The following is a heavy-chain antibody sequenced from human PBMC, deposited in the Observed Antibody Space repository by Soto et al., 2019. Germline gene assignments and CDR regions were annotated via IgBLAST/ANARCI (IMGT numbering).Heavy chain of an antibody. CDR2: ISGSGGST. J-gene: IGHJ6*02. Sequence: PGGSLRFSCAASGFTFSSYAMSWVRQAPGKGLEWVSAISGSGGSTYYADSVKGRFTISRDNSKNTLYLQMNSLRAEDTAVYYCAKASSSWYPYYYGMDVWGQGTTVTVSS. CDR1: GFTFSSYA. CDR3: AKASSSWYPYYYGMDV. D-gene: IGHD6-13*01. V-gene: IGHV3-23*01.